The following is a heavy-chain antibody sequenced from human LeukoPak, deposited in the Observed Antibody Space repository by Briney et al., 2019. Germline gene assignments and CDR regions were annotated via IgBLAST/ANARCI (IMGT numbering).Heavy chain of an antibody. Sequence: ASVKVSCKASGYTFTGYYMHWVRQAPGQGLEWMGWINPNSGGTNYAQKFQGRVTMTRDTSISTAYMELSRLRSDDTAVYYCARDLGLGYCSSTSCYDDYWGQGTLVTVSS. CDR2: INPNSGGT. CDR1: GYTFTGYY. J-gene: IGHJ4*02. CDR3: ARDLGLGYCSSTSCYDDY. D-gene: IGHD2-2*01. V-gene: IGHV1-2*02.